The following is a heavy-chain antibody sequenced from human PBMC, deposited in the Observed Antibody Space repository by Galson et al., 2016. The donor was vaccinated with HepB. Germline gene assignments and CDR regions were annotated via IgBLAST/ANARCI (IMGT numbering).Heavy chain of an antibody. J-gene: IGHJ5*02. V-gene: IGHV1-46*01. D-gene: IGHD6-19*01. CDR3: ARGWSSGWSPVTSVNWIDP. Sequence: SVKVSCKASGYPFTSDYIHWVRQAPGQGLEWMGVINPGRATTTYAQRFQVRVSMTGDTSTTTVFMELSSLRSEDTAVYYCARGWSSGWSPVTSVNWIDPWGQGTLVTVSS. CDR1: GYPFTSDY. CDR2: INPGRATT.